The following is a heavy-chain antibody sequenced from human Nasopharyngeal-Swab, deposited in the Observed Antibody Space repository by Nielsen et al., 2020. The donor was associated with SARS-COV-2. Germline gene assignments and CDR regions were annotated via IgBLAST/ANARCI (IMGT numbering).Heavy chain of an antibody. CDR3: AKVLAAAVAYYYGMDV. CDR2: ISDGGGST. J-gene: IGHJ6*02. CDR1: GFTFDDYA. Sequence: GGSLRLSCAASGFTFDDYAMHWVRQAPGKGLEWVSGISDGGGSTSYADSAMGRFTISRDNSKKTLYLQMNSLTAEDTAVYYCAKVLAAAVAYYYGMDVWGQGTTVTVSS. D-gene: IGHD6-13*01. V-gene: IGHV3-23*01.